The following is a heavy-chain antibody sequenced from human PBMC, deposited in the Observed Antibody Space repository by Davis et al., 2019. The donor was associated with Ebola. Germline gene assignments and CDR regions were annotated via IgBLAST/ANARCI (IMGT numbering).Heavy chain of an antibody. CDR1: GGSISSYY. D-gene: IGHD5-24*01. CDR3: ARDRRDGYTTYYLDY. V-gene: IGHV4-59*01. Sequence: MPGGSLTLSCTVSGGSISSYYWTWIRQPPGKGLEWIGYIYYSGGTNYNPSLKSRVTISVDRSKNQFSLRLNSVTAADTAVYYCARDRRDGYTTYYLDYWGRGTLVTVSS. J-gene: IGHJ4*02. CDR2: IYYSGGT.